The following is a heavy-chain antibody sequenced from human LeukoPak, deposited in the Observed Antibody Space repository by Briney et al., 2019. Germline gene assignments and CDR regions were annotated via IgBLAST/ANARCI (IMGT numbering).Heavy chain of an antibody. Sequence: SVKLSCKPSGYTLTSYYINWVRHATGQGREWMGWMNPKNGNTGYAQKFQGRVTMTENTSTSTAYMELSSLRSEDTAVYYCARGSWGELEGDYWGQGTLVTVSS. CDR1: GYTLTSYY. CDR3: ARGSWGELEGDY. D-gene: IGHD1-26*01. J-gene: IGHJ4*02. V-gene: IGHV1-8*01. CDR2: MNPKNGNT.